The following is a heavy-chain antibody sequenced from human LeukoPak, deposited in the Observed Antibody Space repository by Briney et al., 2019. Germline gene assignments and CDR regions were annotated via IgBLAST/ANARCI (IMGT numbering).Heavy chain of an antibody. CDR1: GFTFNNYP. V-gene: IGHV3-23*01. J-gene: IGHJ4*02. CDR3: GRDWKLDY. D-gene: IGHD1-1*01. Sequence: GGSLRLSCYTSGFTFNNYPMSWVRQAPGKGLEWVSAISNDGGDTKHADSVKGRFTIYRDNSRNTLYLQMRSLRVEDTAIYYCGRDWKLDYWGQGSLVTVSS. CDR2: ISNDGGDT.